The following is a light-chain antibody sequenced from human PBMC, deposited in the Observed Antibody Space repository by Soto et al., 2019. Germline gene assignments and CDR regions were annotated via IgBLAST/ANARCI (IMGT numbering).Light chain of an antibody. CDR2: DAS. CDR1: QSISTF. V-gene: IGKV3-11*01. J-gene: IGKJ4*01. CDR3: HQRRNWPLT. Sequence: EIVLTQSPATLSLSPGERATLPCRASQSISTFLAWYQQKPGQAPRLLIYDASNRATGIPARFSGSGSGTDFTLTISTLEPEDFAVYYCHQRRNWPLTFGGGTDVEIK.